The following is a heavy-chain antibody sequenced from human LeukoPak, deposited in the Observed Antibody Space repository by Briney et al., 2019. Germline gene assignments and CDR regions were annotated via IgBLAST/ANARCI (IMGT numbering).Heavy chain of an antibody. V-gene: IGHV4-59*08. CDR3: ARLRYHIVVVTAIRDDAFDI. D-gene: IGHD2-21*02. J-gene: IGHJ3*02. CDR1: GGSISSYY. Sequence: SETLSLTCTVSGGSISSYYWSWIRQPPGKGLEWIGYTYYSGSTNYNPSLKSRVTISVDTSKNQFSLKLSSVTAADTAVYYCARLRYHIVVVTAIRDDAFDIWGQGTMVTVSS. CDR2: TYYSGST.